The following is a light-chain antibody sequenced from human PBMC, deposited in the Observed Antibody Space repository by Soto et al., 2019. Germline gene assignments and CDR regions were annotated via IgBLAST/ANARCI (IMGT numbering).Light chain of an antibody. CDR2: ADN. J-gene: IGLJ2*01. V-gene: IGLV1-40*01. Sequence: QSVLTQTPSVSGAPGQTITMSCTGRSSNIGAGYDVHWYQQVPGAAPRLLIYADNNRPSGVPDRFSSSKSGTSASLAITGLQGEDEANYYCQSYDTSLSGVIFGAGTKVTVL. CDR1: SSNIGAGYD. CDR3: QSYDTSLSGVI.